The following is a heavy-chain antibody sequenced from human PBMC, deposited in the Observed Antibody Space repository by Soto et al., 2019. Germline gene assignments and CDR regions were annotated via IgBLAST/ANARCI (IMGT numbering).Heavy chain of an antibody. CDR2: VNRNGGST. CDR3: ARSQKRGGSETHTIDL. J-gene: IGHJ5*02. V-gene: IGHV3-20*04. Sequence: EVELVASGGGGVRPGGSLSLSCAASGFTFDDYAMRWVRQAPGNGLEWVYGVNRNGGSTDYGDSVKGRFTISRDNAKNSLYLQMNSLRVEDTALYYCARSQKRGGSETHTIDLWGQVTLVTVSS. D-gene: IGHD3-10*01. CDR1: GFTFDDYA.